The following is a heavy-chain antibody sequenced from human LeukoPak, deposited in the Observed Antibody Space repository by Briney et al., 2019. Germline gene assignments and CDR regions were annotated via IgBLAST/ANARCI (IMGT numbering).Heavy chain of an antibody. J-gene: IGHJ4*02. Sequence: GESLKISCKGSGYSFTNYWIGWVRQMPGKGLEWMGIIYLGDAETRYSPSLRGQVTISADQSITTAYLEWSSLKASDTAMYYCARGYGRIRLGRFDSWGQGTQVTVSS. CDR2: IYLGDAET. CDR1: GYSFTNYW. D-gene: IGHD3-16*01. V-gene: IGHV5-51*01. CDR3: ARGYGRIRLGRFDS.